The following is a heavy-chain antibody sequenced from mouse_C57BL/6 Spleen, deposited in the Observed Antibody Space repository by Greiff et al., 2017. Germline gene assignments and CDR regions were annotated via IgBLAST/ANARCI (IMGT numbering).Heavy chain of an antibody. Sequence: VQLKESGPGLVKPSQSLSLTCSVTGYSITSGYYWNWIRQFPGNKLEWMGYISYDGSNNYNPSPKNRNSITRDTSKNQFFLKLNSVTTEDTATYYCAVDYDAWFAYWGQGTLVTVSA. CDR3: AVDYDAWFAY. J-gene: IGHJ3*01. D-gene: IGHD2-4*01. V-gene: IGHV3-6*01. CDR1: GYSITSGYY. CDR2: ISYDGSN.